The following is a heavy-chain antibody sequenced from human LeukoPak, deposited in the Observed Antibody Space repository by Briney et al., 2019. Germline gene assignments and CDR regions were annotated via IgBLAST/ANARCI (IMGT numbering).Heavy chain of an antibody. CDR3: VRGDYGDYTLFDY. V-gene: IGHV3-53*01. CDR2: IYSGGST. J-gene: IGHJ4*02. D-gene: IGHD4-17*01. Sequence: PGGSLRLSCAASGFTLSSNYMSWVRQALGKGLEWVSVIYSGGSTYYADSVKGRFTISRDNSKNTLYLQMNSLRAEDTAVYYCVRGDYGDYTLFDYWGQGTLVTVSS. CDR1: GFTLSSNY.